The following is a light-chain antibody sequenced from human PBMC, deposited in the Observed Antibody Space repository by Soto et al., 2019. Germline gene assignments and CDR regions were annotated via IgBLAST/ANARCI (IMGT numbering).Light chain of an antibody. V-gene: IGKV1-13*02. CDR1: QGITSA. CDR2: IAS. Sequence: AIPLTQSPSSLSAFVGDRVTITCRASQGITSALAWYQLKPGKAPKLLISIASSLESGVPSRFSGSGSGTDFTLTISSLQPEDFATYFCQQFNSYPITFGQGTRLEIK. CDR3: QQFNSYPIT. J-gene: IGKJ5*01.